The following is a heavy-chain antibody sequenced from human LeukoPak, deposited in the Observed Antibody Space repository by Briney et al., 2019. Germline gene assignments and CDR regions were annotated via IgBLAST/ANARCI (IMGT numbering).Heavy chain of an antibody. J-gene: IGHJ5*02. CDR1: GDSINDSY. CDR2: VSASGSS. Sequence: PSETLSLTCTVSGDSINDSYWTWIRQPVGSAMQWIGRVSASGSSSYNPSLKSRVIMSVDVSKNQLPLNLTSVTDADTAVYFCAKDLSRQRRGLNYGPWFDPWGRGTLVTVSS. CDR3: AKDLSRQRRGLNYGPWFDP. V-gene: IGHV4-4*07. D-gene: IGHD4-17*01.